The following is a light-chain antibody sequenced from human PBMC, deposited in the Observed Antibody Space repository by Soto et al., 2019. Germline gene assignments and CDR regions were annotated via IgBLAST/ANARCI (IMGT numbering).Light chain of an antibody. CDR2: KAS. J-gene: IGKJ1*01. CDR1: ETISSW. Sequence: DIQMTQSPSTLSGSVGDRVTITCRASETISSWLAWYQQKPGKAPKLLIYKASTLKSGVPSRFSGSGSGTEFTLTNSSLQPDDFATYYCHHYNSYSEAFAQGTKVELK. CDR3: HHYNSYSEA. V-gene: IGKV1-5*03.